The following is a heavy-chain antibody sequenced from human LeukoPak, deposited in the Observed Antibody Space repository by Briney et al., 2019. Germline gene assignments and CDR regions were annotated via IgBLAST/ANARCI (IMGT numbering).Heavy chain of an antibody. CDR2: IYYSGST. V-gene: IGHV4-39*01. CDR1: GGPISSSSYY. Sequence: SETLSLTCTVSGGPISSSSYYWGWIRQPPGKGLEWIGSIYYSGSTYYNPSLKSRVTISVDTSKNQFSLKLSSVTAADTAVYYCARQLKASGYYYSGLDYWGQGTLVTVSS. J-gene: IGHJ4*02. CDR3: ARQLKASGYYYSGLDY. D-gene: IGHD3-22*01.